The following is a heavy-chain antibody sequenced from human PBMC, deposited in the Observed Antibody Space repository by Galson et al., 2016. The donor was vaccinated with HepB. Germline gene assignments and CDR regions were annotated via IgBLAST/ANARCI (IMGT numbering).Heavy chain of an antibody. CDR1: GGSMNSGGYY. CDR3: ASIPWEGDEY. J-gene: IGHJ4*02. CDR2: INYSGST. Sequence: TLSLTCTVSGGSMNSGGYYWSWLRQHPGKGPEWIGHINYSGSTYYGPSLKSRVSISIDTSKNQFSLRLSSVTAADTAVEYCASIPWEGDEYWGQGTLVTVSS. D-gene: IGHD1-26*01. V-gene: IGHV4-31*03.